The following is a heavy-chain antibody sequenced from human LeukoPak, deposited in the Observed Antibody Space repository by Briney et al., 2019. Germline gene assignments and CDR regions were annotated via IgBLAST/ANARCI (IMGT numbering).Heavy chain of an antibody. CDR1: GVSISSSNSY. Sequence: PSETLSLTCTVSGVSISSSNSYWGWIRQPPGKGLEWIGSIYYSGNTYYNASLKSQVSISIDTSKNQFSLRLTSVTAADTAMYLCARHGWDYDPGTYYTFDPWGQGTLVTVSS. CDR2: IYYSGNT. J-gene: IGHJ5*02. CDR3: ARHGWDYDPGTYYTFDP. D-gene: IGHD3-10*01. V-gene: IGHV4-39*01.